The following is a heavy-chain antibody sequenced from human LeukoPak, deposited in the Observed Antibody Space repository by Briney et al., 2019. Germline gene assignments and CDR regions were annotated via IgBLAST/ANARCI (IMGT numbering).Heavy chain of an antibody. D-gene: IGHD3-3*02. V-gene: IGHV3-73*01. Sequence: GGSLRLSCAASGFTFSGAPMHWVRQASGQGLEWVGRIRSKAKNYATEYTASVKGRFTISRDDSKNMAYLHMSSLKTEDTAVYYCARPQDRLALFQRGFDPWGQGTLVTVSS. CDR3: ARPQDRLALFQRGFDP. J-gene: IGHJ5*02. CDR2: IRSKAKNYAT. CDR1: GFTFSGAP.